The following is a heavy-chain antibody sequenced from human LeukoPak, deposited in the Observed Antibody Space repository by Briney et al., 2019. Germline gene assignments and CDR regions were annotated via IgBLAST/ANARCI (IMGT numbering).Heavy chain of an antibody. CDR2: INHSGST. CDR1: GGSISSYY. Sequence: SETLSLTCTVSGGSISSYYWSWIRQPPGKGLEWIGEINHSGSTNYNPSLKSRVTISVDTSKNQFSLKLSSVTAADTAVYYCARGRIYDMDYWGQGTLVTVSS. D-gene: IGHD3-22*01. V-gene: IGHV4-34*01. CDR3: ARGRIYDMDY. J-gene: IGHJ4*02.